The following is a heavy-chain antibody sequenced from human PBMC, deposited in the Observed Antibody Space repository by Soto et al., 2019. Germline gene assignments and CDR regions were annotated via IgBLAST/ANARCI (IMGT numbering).Heavy chain of an antibody. CDR1: GGSISSGDYY. Sequence: PSETLSLTCTVSGGSISSGDYYWSWIRQPPGKGQEWIGYIYHSGSAIYTPSLKSRVTLSLDESKNEFSLNVDSVTAADTAVYYCASSVILTGGSYKGLIRLHYFDTWGPETLVTVSS. CDR3: ASSVILTGGSYKGLIRLHYFDT. CDR2: IYHSGSA. V-gene: IGHV4-30-4*01. D-gene: IGHD3-9*01. J-gene: IGHJ4*02.